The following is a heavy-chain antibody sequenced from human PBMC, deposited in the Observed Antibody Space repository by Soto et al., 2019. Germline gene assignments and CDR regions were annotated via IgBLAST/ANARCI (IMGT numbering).Heavy chain of an antibody. CDR1: GFTFDDYA. CDR2: ISWNSGSI. D-gene: IGHD1-26*01. V-gene: IGHV3-9*01. CDR3: AKGRWRELLSWFGP. Sequence: EVQLVESGGGLVQPGRSLRLSCAASGFTFDDYAMHWVRQAPGKGLEWVSGISWNSGSIGYADSVKGRFTISRDNAKNSLYLQMNSLRAEDTDLYYCAKGRWRELLSWFGPWGQGTLVTVSS. J-gene: IGHJ5*02.